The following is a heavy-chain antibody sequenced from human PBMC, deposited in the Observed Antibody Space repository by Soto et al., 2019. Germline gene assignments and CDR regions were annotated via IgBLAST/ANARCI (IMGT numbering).Heavy chain of an antibody. CDR2: IYWDDDK. CDR1: GFSLSTHTVG. V-gene: IGHV2-5*02. J-gene: IGHJ4*02. D-gene: IGHD3-9*01. CDR3: AHILTFDFRGYNLEF. Sequence: QITLKESGPTLVKPTQTLTLTCTFSGFSLSTHTVGVAWIRQPPGKALEWLALIYWDDDKRYRPSLKSRLTITSDTSKNQVVLTMTNMDPVDTATYYCAHILTFDFRGYNLEFWGPGILVTVSS.